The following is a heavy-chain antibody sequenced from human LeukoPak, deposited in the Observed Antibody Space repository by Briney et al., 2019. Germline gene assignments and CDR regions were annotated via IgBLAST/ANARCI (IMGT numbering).Heavy chain of an antibody. Sequence: SETLSLTCTVSGGSLSSGGYYWSWIRQHPGKGLEWIGYIFYSGSTYSNPSLKSRITISVDTSKNHISLKVFSLTAADTALYYCARHVSGSAMMHYFDYWGQGTLVTVSS. V-gene: IGHV4-30-4*01. CDR2: IFYSGST. D-gene: IGHD3-10*01. CDR3: ARHVSGSAMMHYFDY. J-gene: IGHJ4*02. CDR1: GGSLSSGGYY.